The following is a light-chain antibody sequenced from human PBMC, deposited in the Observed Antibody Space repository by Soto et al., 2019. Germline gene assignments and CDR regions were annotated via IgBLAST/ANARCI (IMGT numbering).Light chain of an antibody. CDR2: AAS. CDR3: QQLNSYALT. Sequence: AIRMTQSPSSLSASTGDRVTITCRASQGISSYLAWYQQKPGKAPKLLIYAASTLQSGVPSRFSGSGSGTEFTLTISSLQPEDFATYYCQQLNSYALTFGGGTKVEIK. V-gene: IGKV1-8*01. J-gene: IGKJ4*01. CDR1: QGISSY.